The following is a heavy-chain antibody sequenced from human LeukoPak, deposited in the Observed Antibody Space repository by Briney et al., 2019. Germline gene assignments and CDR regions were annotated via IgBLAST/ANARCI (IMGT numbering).Heavy chain of an antibody. CDR3: ARDAVWGYYDSSGYYPLGY. CDR2: ISSSSSYI. V-gene: IGHV3-21*01. CDR1: GFTFSSYS. Sequence: GGSLRLSCAASGFTFSSYSMNWVRQAPGKGLEWVSSISSSSSYIYYADSVKGRFTISRDNAKNSLYLQMNSLRAEDTAVYYCARDAVWGYYDSSGYYPLGYWGQGTLVTVSS. D-gene: IGHD3-22*01. J-gene: IGHJ4*02.